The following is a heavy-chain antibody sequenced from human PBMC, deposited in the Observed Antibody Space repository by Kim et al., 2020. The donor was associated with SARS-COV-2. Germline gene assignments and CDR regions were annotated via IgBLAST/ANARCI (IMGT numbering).Heavy chain of an antibody. J-gene: IGHJ6*01. CDR2: FDPEDGET. CDR3: ATATGRDCSGGSCYPNYNYYCGMDV. Sequence: ASVKVSCKVSGYTLTELSMHWVRQAPGKGLEWMGGFDPEDGETIYAQKFQGRVTMTEDTSTDTAYMELSSLRSEDTAVYYCATATGRDCSGGSCYPNYNYYCGMDVWGQGTTVTVSS. CDR1: GYTLTELS. V-gene: IGHV1-24*01. D-gene: IGHD2-15*01.